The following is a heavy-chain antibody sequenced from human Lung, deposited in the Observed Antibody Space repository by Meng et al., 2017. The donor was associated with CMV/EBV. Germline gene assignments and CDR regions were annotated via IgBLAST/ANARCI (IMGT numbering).Heavy chain of an antibody. V-gene: IGHV3-74*01. D-gene: IGHD3-16*01. Sequence: GGSXRLXCAASGFTFSSYWMHWVRQAPGKGLEWVSRIDSDGSSTTYAESVKGGFTISRDNAKNTLFLQMSSLRAEDTAVYYCTRDGVYYDATLHWGQGCLVTVSS. J-gene: IGHJ4*02. CDR2: IDSDGSST. CDR1: GFTFSSYW. CDR3: TRDGVYYDATLH.